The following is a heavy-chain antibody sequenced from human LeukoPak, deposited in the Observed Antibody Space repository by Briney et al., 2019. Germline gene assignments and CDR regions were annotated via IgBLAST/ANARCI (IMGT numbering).Heavy chain of an antibody. J-gene: IGHJ3*01. CDR1: GGSISSYY. CDR2: IYYSGST. CDR3: ARLDGSGDYYRGLDGFDV. D-gene: IGHD3-10*01. Sequence: SETLSLTCTVSGGSISSYYWSWIRQPPGKGLEWIGYIYYSGSTNYNPSLKSRVTISVDTSKNQFSLKLSSVTAADTAVYYCARLDGSGDYYRGLDGFDVWGQGTMVTVSS. V-gene: IGHV4-59*08.